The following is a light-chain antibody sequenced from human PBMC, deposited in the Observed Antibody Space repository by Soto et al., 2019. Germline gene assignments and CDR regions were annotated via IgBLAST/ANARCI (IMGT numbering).Light chain of an antibody. Sequence: DIQLTQSPIFLSASVGDRVTISCRASQAIFNYLAWYQQRPGQAPKLLIYASSSLHSGVPSRFSGSGSGTDFTLTISSLQPEDFATYYCQQIGSYPFTFGPGTKVDI. CDR3: QQIGSYPFT. CDR1: QAIFNY. V-gene: IGKV1-9*01. CDR2: ASS. J-gene: IGKJ3*01.